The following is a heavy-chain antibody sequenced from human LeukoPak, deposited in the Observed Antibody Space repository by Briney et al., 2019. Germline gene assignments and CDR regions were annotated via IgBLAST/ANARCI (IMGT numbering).Heavy chain of an antibody. D-gene: IGHD2-2*01. Sequence: PGGSLRLSCAASGFTFSSYWMSWVRQAPGKGLEWVANIKQDGSEKYYVDSVKGRFTISRDNAKNSLYLQMNSLRAEDTAVYYCASPGYCRSTSCYEEFGAFDIWGQGTMVTVSS. V-gene: IGHV3-7*01. CDR1: GFTFSSYW. CDR3: ASPGYCRSTSCYEEFGAFDI. J-gene: IGHJ3*02. CDR2: IKQDGSEK.